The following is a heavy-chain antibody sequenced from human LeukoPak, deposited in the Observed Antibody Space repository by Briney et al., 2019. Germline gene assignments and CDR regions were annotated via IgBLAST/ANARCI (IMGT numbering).Heavy chain of an antibody. Sequence: SQTLSLTCAISGDSVSSNSAAWNWIRQSPSRGLEWLGRTYYRSKWYNDYAVSVKSRITINPDTSKNQFSLQLNSVTPEDTTVYYCARVRFWVGAVPHDAFDIWGQGTMVTVSS. D-gene: IGHD1-26*01. CDR2: TYYRSKWYN. CDR1: GDSVSSNSAA. J-gene: IGHJ3*02. V-gene: IGHV6-1*01. CDR3: ARVRFWVGAVPHDAFDI.